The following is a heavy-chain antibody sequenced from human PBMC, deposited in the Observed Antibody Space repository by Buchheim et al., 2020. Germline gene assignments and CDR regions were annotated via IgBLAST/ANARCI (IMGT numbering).Heavy chain of an antibody. CDR3: ARDQEGQLGTQYYYYGMDV. CDR1: GFTFSSYA. V-gene: IGHV3-30-3*01. Sequence: QVQLVESGGGVVQPGRSLRLSCAASGFTFSSYAMHWVRQAPGKGLEWVAVISYDGSNKYYADSVKGRFTISRDNSKNTLYLQMNSLRAEDTAVYYCARDQEGQLGTQYYYYGMDVWGQGTT. CDR2: ISYDGSNK. J-gene: IGHJ6*02. D-gene: IGHD6-13*01.